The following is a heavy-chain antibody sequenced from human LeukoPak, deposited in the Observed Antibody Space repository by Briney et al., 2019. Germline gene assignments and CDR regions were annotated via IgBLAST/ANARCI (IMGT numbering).Heavy chain of an antibody. J-gene: IGHJ6*02. CDR2: ISHSGST. V-gene: IGHV4-4*02. Sequence: TSETLSLTCTVSGGSISNDNWWNWVRQPPGKGLEWIGEISHSGSTNYNPSLKSRVTISVDKSENQFSLKLSSVTAADTAVYYCARGPYSSSWYYYYGMDVWGQGTTVTVSS. CDR1: GGSISNDNW. CDR3: ARGPYSSSWYYYYGMDV. D-gene: IGHD6-6*01.